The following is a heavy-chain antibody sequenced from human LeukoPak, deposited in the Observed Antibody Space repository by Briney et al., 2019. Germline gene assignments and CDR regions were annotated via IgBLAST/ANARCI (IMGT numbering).Heavy chain of an antibody. V-gene: IGHV3-23*01. D-gene: IGHD6-19*01. CDR3: ARDYGGQWPYFDY. Sequence: PGGSLRLSCAASGFTFSSYAMSWVRQAPGKGLKWVSTINDNGDGTYYADSVKGRFTISRDNSYNTVSLQMNSLRDEDTGVYYCARDYGGQWPYFDYWGQGTLVTVSS. J-gene: IGHJ4*02. CDR1: GFTFSSYA. CDR2: INDNGDGT.